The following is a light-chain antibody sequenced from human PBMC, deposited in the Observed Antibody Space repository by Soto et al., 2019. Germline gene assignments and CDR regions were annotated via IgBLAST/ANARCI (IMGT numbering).Light chain of an antibody. CDR3: QQRSKMPLT. Sequence: EIVLTQSPATLSLSPGETATLSCRASQSVRNYLAWYQQKPGQAPRLLIYDASNRATGIPARFSGTGSETDFTLTINSLEPEDFAIYYCQQRSKMPLTFGHGTKVDIK. V-gene: IGKV3-11*01. CDR1: QSVRNY. CDR2: DAS. J-gene: IGKJ1*01.